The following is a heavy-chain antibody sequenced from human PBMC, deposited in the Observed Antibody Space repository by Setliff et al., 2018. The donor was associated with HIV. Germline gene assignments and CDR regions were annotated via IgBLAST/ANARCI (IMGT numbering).Heavy chain of an antibody. D-gene: IGHD3-9*01. CDR1: GYNFNTYW. Sequence: GESLKISCRGFGYNFNTYWIDWVRQMPGKGLEWMGTIYPTDSDTKYNPSFQGWVSISADRSIGTAYLQWSSLTASDTAIYYCTKHPLRPGISGYFYFIDVWGAGTTVTVSS. CDR3: TKHPLRPGISGYFYFIDV. V-gene: IGHV5-51*01. J-gene: IGHJ6*04. CDR2: IYPTDSDT.